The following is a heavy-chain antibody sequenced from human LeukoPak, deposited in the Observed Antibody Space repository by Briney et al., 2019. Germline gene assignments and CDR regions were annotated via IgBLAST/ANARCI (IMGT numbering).Heavy chain of an antibody. CDR2: ISNSGGAT. CDR3: AKAPPYKKYFDY. CDR1: GFTFSNYA. D-gene: IGHD1-1*01. Sequence: GGSLRLSCAASGFTFSNYAMSWARQAPGKGLEWVSTISNSGGATYYADSVKGRFTISRDNSKNTLYLQMNSLRAEDTAVYYCAKAPPYKKYFDYWGQGTLVTVSS. V-gene: IGHV3-23*01. J-gene: IGHJ4*02.